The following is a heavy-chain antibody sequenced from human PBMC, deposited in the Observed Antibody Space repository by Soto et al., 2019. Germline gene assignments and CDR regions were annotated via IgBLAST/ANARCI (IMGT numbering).Heavy chain of an antibody. CDR2: LIPNLGLA. V-gene: IGHV1-69*02. D-gene: IGHD5-12*01. CDR3: ARFKLGDDY. J-gene: IGHJ4*02. CDR1: GGTFSNST. Sequence: QVQLVQSGAEVRKPGSSVKVSCQASGGTFSNSTVTWVRQAPGQGLEWMGRLIPNLGLANYAQKFRGRLTITADKSTTTAYMELRSLRSEDTAIYYCARFKLGDDYWGQGTLVTVSS.